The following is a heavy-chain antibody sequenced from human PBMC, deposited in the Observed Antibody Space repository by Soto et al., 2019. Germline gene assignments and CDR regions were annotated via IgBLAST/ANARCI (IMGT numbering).Heavy chain of an antibody. CDR3: ARKAWVRFDY. J-gene: IGHJ4*02. CDR2: VFHTGNT. D-gene: IGHD7-27*01. V-gene: IGHV4-4*02. CDR1: GDSISSSVW. Sequence: WETLSLTCAVSGDSISSSVWWTWVRQPPGEGLEWIGEVFHTGNTYYNPSLKSRLTMSVDKSRNEFSLKLTSVTAADTAIYYCARKAWVRFDYWGQGALVTVSS.